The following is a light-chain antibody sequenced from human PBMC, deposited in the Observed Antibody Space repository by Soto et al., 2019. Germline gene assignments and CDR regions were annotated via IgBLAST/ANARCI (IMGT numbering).Light chain of an antibody. J-gene: IGKJ1*01. V-gene: IGKV3-15*01. CDR3: QQYNNWPWT. Sequence: EIGMTQSRATLSVSPGERATRTCRASQSVSSNVAWYQQKPGQAPRLLIYGASTRATGIPARFSGSGSGTEFTLTISSLQSEDFAVYYCQQYNNWPWTFGQGTKVEIK. CDR2: GAS. CDR1: QSVSSN.